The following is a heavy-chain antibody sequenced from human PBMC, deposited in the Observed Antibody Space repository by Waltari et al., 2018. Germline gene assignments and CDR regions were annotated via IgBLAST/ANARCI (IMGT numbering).Heavy chain of an antibody. CDR3: VRDRGMDA. J-gene: IGHJ6*02. Sequence: EVQLVESGGGLVQPGGSLRLSCAASGFPFSRYWRYWVRQAPGTGLAWVSHITSDGSNTGYADSVKGRFTISRDNAKNTLYMEMNSLRDEDTAVYYCVRDRGMDAWGQGTTVTVSS. CDR2: ITSDGSNT. V-gene: IGHV3-74*01. CDR1: GFPFSRYW.